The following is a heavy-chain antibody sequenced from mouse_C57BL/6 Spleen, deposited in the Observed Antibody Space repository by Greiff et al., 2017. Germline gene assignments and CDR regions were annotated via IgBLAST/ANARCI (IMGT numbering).Heavy chain of an antibody. V-gene: IGHV1-82*01. CDR1: GYAFSSSW. Sequence: VKLLESGPELVKPGASVKISCKASGYAFSSSWMNWVKQRPGKGLEWIGRIYPGDGDTNYNGKFKGKATLTADKSSSTAYMQLSSLTSEDSAVYFCAREDYYGSAFDYWGQGTTLTVSS. D-gene: IGHD1-1*01. J-gene: IGHJ2*01. CDR3: AREDYYGSAFDY. CDR2: IYPGDGDT.